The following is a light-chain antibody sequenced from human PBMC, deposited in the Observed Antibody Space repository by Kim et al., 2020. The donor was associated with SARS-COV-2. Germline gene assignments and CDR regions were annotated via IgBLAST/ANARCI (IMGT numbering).Light chain of an antibody. V-gene: IGKV3-20*01. CDR2: RAS. Sequence: SPGERADLPCRATQQIDSNKLAWYQQLSGQPPKLVIYRASHRPTGIPDRFSGSGSGTEFALSISRLEPEDFAVYYCQQYYNSPRTFGQGTQVDIK. CDR3: QQYYNSPRT. J-gene: IGKJ1*01. CDR1: QQIDSNK.